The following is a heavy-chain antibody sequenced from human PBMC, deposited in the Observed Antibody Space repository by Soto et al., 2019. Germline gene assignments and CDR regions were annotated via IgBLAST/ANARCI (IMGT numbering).Heavy chain of an antibody. CDR1: GFTFSSYG. CDR3: ARGGWNCSSTSCYGNGHYYYYYYMDV. CDR2: IWYDGSNK. J-gene: IGHJ6*03. V-gene: IGHV3-33*01. D-gene: IGHD2-2*01. Sequence: GGSLRLSCAASGFTFSSYGMHWVRQAPGKGLEWVAVIWYDGSNKYYADSVKGRFTISRDNSKNTLYLQMNSLRAEDTAVYYCARGGWNCSSTSCYGNGHYYYYYYMDVWGKGTTVTVSS.